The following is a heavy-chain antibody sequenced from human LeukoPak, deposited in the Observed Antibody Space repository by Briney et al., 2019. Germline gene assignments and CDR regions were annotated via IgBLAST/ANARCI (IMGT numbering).Heavy chain of an antibody. J-gene: IGHJ6*04. Sequence: PGRSLRLSCAASGFTFSSYGMHWVRQAPGKGLEWVAVISYDGSNKYYADSVKGRFTISRDNSKNTLYLQMNSLRAEDTAVYYCAKDRGIVVPVAIGYYYYYYGMDVWGKGTTVTVSS. D-gene: IGHD2-2*01. CDR3: AKDRGIVVPVAIGYYYYYYGMDV. CDR1: GFTFSSYG. V-gene: IGHV3-30*18. CDR2: ISYDGSNK.